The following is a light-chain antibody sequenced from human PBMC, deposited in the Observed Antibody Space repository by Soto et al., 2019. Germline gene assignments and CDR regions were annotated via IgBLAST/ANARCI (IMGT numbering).Light chain of an antibody. J-gene: IGKJ1*01. CDR1: QSISVW. Sequence: DIQMTQSPSTLSASVGDRVTITCRASQSISVWLSWYQQKPGKAPKLLIYMASTLESGVPSRFSGSGSGKEFTLTISSLQPDDFATYYCQHYSAYSTFGQGTRVEI. V-gene: IGKV1-5*03. CDR2: MAS. CDR3: QHYSAYST.